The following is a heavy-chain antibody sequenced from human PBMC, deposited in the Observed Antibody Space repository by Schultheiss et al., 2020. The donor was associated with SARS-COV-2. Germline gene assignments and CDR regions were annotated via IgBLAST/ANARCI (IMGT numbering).Heavy chain of an antibody. CDR1: GFTFSSYA. CDR3: ARSHWLGLLGSD. D-gene: IGHD6-19*01. CDR2: ISYDGSNK. Sequence: GESLKISCAASGFTFSSYAMHWVRQAPGKGLEWVAVISYDGSNKYYADSVKGRFTISRDNSKNTLYLQMNSLRAEDTGLYYCARSHWLGLLGSDWGQGTLVTVSS. V-gene: IGHV3-30-3*01. J-gene: IGHJ4*02.